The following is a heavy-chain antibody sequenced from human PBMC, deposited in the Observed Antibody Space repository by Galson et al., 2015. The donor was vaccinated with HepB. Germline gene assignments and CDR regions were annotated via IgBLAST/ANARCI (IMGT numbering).Heavy chain of an antibody. CDR3: ARDYEPSARPLWYFDL. CDR1: GFTFSMYW. Sequence: SLRLFCAASGFTFSMYWMIWVRQAPGKGLEWVDNIKQDGSEKYYVDSVKGRFTISRDNTKNSLYLQMTSLRAEETAVYYCARDYEPSARPLWYFDLWGRGTLVTVSS. V-gene: IGHV3-7*01. J-gene: IGHJ2*01. CDR2: IKQDGSEK. D-gene: IGHD3-3*01.